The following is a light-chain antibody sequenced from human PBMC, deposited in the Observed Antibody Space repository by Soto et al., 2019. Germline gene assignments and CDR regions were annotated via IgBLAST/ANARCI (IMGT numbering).Light chain of an antibody. CDR3: AAWDDSLSGPV. CDR2: TDN. V-gene: IGLV1-47*02. J-gene: IGLJ3*02. Sequence: QSVLTQPPSASGTPGQRVTVSCSGSSSNIETNYVYWYQQLPGTAPKLLIYTDNHRPSGVPDRFSGSKSGTSASLAISGLRSEDEADYYCAAWDDSLSGPVFGGGTKLTVL. CDR1: SSNIETNY.